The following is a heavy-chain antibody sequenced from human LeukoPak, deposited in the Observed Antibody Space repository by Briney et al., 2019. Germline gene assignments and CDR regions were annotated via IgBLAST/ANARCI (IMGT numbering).Heavy chain of an antibody. CDR3: ARSSPTYYFDSSGYYYGDY. D-gene: IGHD3-22*01. CDR2: INPNSGGT. CDR1: AYSFTDYY. J-gene: IGHJ4*02. Sequence: ASVKVSCKASAYSFTDYYINWVRQAPGQGLEWMGRINPNSGGTDYAQKFQGRVTMTRDTSISTAYMELSRLRSDDTAVYYCARSSPTYYFDSSGYYYGDYWGQGTLVIVSS. V-gene: IGHV1-2*06.